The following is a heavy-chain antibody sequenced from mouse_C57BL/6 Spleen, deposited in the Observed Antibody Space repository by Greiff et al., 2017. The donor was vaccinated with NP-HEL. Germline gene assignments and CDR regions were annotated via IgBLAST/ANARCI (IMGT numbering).Heavy chain of an antibody. Sequence: DVKLVESGGGLVKPGGSLKLSCAASGFTFSDYGMHWVRQAPEKGLEWVAYISSGSSTIYYADTVKGRFTISRDNAKNTLFLQMTSLRSEDTAMYYCARLYYYGSSLYAMDYWGQGTSVTVSS. V-gene: IGHV5-17*01. D-gene: IGHD1-1*01. CDR3: ARLYYYGSSLYAMDY. CDR1: GFTFSDYG. J-gene: IGHJ4*01. CDR2: ISSGSSTI.